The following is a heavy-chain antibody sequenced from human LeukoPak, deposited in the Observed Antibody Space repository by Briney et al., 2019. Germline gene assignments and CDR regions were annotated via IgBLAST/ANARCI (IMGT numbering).Heavy chain of an antibody. D-gene: IGHD7-27*01. CDR2: IIPIFGTA. Sequence: SVKVSCKASGYTFTSYAISWVRQAPGQGLEWMGGIIPIFGTANYAQKFQGRVTITADESTSTAYMELSSLRSEDTAVYYCARHLTGDIDGAFDIWGQGTMVTVSS. CDR1: GYTFTSYA. J-gene: IGHJ3*02. CDR3: ARHLTGDIDGAFDI. V-gene: IGHV1-69*13.